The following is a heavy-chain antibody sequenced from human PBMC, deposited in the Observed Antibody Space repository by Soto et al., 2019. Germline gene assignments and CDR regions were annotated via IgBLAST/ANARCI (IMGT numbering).Heavy chain of an antibody. Sequence: ASVKVSCKASGYTFTSYPMHWVRQAPGQRLEWMGWINAGNGNTKYSQKFQGRVTITRDTCASTAYMELSSLRSEDTALYYCARDTGDGTFDFWGQGTLVTVSS. CDR1: GYTFTSYP. CDR3: ARDTGDGTFDF. J-gene: IGHJ4*02. CDR2: INAGNGNT. D-gene: IGHD7-27*01. V-gene: IGHV1-3*01.